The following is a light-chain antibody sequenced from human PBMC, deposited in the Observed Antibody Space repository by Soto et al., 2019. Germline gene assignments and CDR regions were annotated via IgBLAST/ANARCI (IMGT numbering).Light chain of an antibody. CDR3: QQSLNTPYS. Sequence: DIQMTQSPSSLSASVGDTVTITCRASQTIGSYLSWYHQIPGKPPKLLIYAVSRLQSGVPSRFSGSGSGTDFTPTISSLQPEDFATYYCQQSLNTPYSFGQGT. CDR1: QTIGSY. CDR2: AVS. J-gene: IGKJ2*03. V-gene: IGKV1-39*01.